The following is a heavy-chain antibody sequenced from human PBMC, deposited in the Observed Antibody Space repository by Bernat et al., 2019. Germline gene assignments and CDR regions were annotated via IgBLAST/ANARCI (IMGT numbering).Heavy chain of an antibody. CDR3: ARDWRQQLVPNDYYYFDY. CDR1: GYTFTSYG. J-gene: IGHJ4*02. V-gene: IGHV1-18*04. CDR2: ISAYNGNT. Sequence: QVQLVQSGAEVKKPGASVKVSCKASGYTFTSYGISWVRQAPGQGLEWMGWISAYNGNTNYAQKLQGRVTMNTDTSTSTAYMELRSLRSDDTAVYYCARDWRQQLVPNDYYYFDYWGQGTLVTVSS. D-gene: IGHD6-13*01.